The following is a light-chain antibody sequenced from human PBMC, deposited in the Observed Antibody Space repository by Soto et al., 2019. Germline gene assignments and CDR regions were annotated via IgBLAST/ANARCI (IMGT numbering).Light chain of an antibody. Sequence: QSALTQPASVSGSPGQSITISCTGTSSDVGGYNYVSWYQQHPGKAPKLMIYEVSNRPSGVSNRFSGSKSGNTASLTISGLLAEDEADYYCSSYTSSSTPLVFGGGTKLTVL. V-gene: IGLV2-14*01. CDR1: SSDVGGYNY. CDR2: EVS. J-gene: IGLJ3*02. CDR3: SSYTSSSTPLV.